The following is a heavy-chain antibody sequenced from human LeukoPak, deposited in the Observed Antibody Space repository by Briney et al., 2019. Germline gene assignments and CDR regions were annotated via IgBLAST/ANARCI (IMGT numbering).Heavy chain of an antibody. D-gene: IGHD6-13*01. V-gene: IGHV3-30*04. J-gene: IGHJ4*02. Sequence: PGGSLRLSCAASGFTFSSYAMHWVRQAPGKGLEWVAVISYDGSNKYYADSVKGRLTISRDNSKNTLYLQMNSLRAEDTAVYYCARVPPYKYSSSWYYVWRRTGDYFDYWGQGTLVTVSS. CDR1: GFTFSSYA. CDR2: ISYDGSNK. CDR3: ARVPPYKYSSSWYYVWRRTGDYFDY.